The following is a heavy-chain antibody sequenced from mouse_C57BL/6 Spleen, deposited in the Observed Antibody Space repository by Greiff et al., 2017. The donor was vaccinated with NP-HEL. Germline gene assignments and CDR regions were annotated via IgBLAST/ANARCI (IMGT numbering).Heavy chain of an antibody. Sequence: EVQLVESGPELVKPGASVKMSCKASGYTFTDYNMHWVKQSHGKSLEWIGYINPNNGGTSYNQKFKGKATLTVNKSSSTAYMELRSLTSEDSAVYYCARTYHGSPGAMDYWGQGTSVTVSS. CDR1: GYTFTDYN. CDR2: INPNNGGT. V-gene: IGHV1-22*01. D-gene: IGHD2-9*01. J-gene: IGHJ4*01. CDR3: ARTYHGSPGAMDY.